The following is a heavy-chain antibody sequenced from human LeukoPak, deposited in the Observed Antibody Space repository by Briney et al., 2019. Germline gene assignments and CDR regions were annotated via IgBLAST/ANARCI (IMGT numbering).Heavy chain of an antibody. Sequence: SETLSLTCTVSGDSISSYYWNWIRQPPGKGLEWIGNINYSGSTDYNPSLKSRVTKSVDTSKNQISLRLSSVTAADTAVYHCARDKGPYWYFDLWGRGTLVTVSS. CDR2: INYSGST. CDR3: ARDKGPYWYFDL. V-gene: IGHV4-59*01. J-gene: IGHJ2*01. CDR1: GDSISSYY.